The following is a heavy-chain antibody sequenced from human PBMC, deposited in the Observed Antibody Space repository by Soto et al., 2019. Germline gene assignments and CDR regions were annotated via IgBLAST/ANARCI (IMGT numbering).Heavy chain of an antibody. CDR3: ARVRYYYDSSGYDSATFDI. D-gene: IGHD3-22*01. J-gene: IGHJ3*02. V-gene: IGHV4-59*01. Sequence: PSETLSLTCTVSGGSISSYYWSWIRQPPGKGLEWIGYIYYSGSTNYNPSLKSRVTISVDTSKNQFSLKLSSVTAADTAVYYCARVRYYYDSSGYDSATFDIWGKGTMVTVTS. CDR2: IYYSGST. CDR1: GGSISSYY.